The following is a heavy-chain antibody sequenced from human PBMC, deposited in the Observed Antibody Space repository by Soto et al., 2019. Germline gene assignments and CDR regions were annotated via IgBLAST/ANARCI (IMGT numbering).Heavy chain of an antibody. D-gene: IGHD1-26*01. J-gene: IGHJ4*02. Sequence: QVQLVQSGAEVKKPGSSVKVSCKASGGTFSSYIISWVRQAPGQGLEWMGRIIPILGIAYYAQKFQGRVTITADKSTSTAYIELSSLRSEYTAVYYCARFPQTAIVGAAYFDYWGQGTLVTVSS. V-gene: IGHV1-69*02. CDR1: GGTFSSYI. CDR2: IIPILGIA. CDR3: ARFPQTAIVGAAYFDY.